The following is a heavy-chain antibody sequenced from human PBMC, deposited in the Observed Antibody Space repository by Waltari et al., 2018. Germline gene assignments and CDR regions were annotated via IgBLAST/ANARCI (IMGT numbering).Heavy chain of an antibody. Sequence: QVQLQQWGAGLLKPSETLSLTCAVYAGSFSGFYWNWVRQPPGKGLEWIGEISHSGTTNYNPSLESRVSISVDASKRQFSLTLYSVTGADTAVYYCARGKGYGSGMSPHWFDPWGQGPLVTVSS. CDR1: AGSFSGFY. D-gene: IGHD3-10*01. V-gene: IGHV4-34*01. CDR2: ISHSGTT. CDR3: ARGKGYGSGMSPHWFDP. J-gene: IGHJ5*02.